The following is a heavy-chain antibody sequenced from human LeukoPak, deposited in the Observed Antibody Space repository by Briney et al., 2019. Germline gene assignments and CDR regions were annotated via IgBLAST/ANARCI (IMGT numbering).Heavy chain of an antibody. J-gene: IGHJ5*02. Sequence: GGSLRLSCVASGFTFSSYAMHWVRQAPGKGLEWVAVISFDGSNKYYADSVKGRFTISRDNSKNTLYLQMSAEDTAIYYCARGYASTSQLDPWGQGTLVTVSS. D-gene: IGHD6-13*01. CDR3: ARGYASTSQLDP. CDR2: ISFDGSNK. CDR1: GFTFSSYA. V-gene: IGHV3-30*03.